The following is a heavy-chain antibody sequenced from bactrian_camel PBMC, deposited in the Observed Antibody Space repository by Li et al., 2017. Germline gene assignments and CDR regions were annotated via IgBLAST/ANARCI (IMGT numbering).Heavy chain of an antibody. Sequence: QLVESGGGSVQAGGSLRLSCAASGYTYSTYCMGWFRQAAGKEREGVSCINWSGDSTRYIDSVKGRFTISREDAKNTAYLQMTSLKTEDTAVYHCAAGLLADHGLGLGTQVTVS. CDR1: GYTYSTYC. D-gene: IGHD5*01. J-gene: IGHJ4*01. V-gene: IGHV3S60*01. CDR2: INWSGDST.